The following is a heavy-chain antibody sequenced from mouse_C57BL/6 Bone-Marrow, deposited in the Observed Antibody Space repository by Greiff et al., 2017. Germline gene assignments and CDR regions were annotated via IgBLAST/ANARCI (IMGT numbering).Heavy chain of an antibody. J-gene: IGHJ2*01. CDR1: GYTFTSYW. CDR2: IYPGSGST. Sequence: QVHVKQPGAELVKPGASVKMSCKASGYTFTSYWITWVKQRPGQGLEWIGDIYPGSGSTNYNEKFKSKATLTVDTSSSTAYMQLSSLTSEDSAVYYCARVGSTMEFDYWGQGTTLTVSS. D-gene: IGHD2-1*01. V-gene: IGHV1-55*01. CDR3: ARVGSTMEFDY.